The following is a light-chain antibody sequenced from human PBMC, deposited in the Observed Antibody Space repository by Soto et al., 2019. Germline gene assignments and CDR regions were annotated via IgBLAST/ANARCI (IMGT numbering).Light chain of an antibody. CDR2: EGS. CDR3: CTYARSRPYV. Sequence: QSALTQPASVSGSPGQSITISCTGTSSDVGSYNLVSWYQHHPGKAPKLMIYEGSKRPSGVSNRFSGSKSGSTASLTISGLQAEDDADYYCCTYARSRPYVFGTGTKLTVL. CDR1: SSDVGSYNL. J-gene: IGLJ1*01. V-gene: IGLV2-23*01.